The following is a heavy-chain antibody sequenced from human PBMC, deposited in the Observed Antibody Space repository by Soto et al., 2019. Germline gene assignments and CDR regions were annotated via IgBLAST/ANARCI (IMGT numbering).Heavy chain of an antibody. V-gene: IGHV1-8*01. J-gene: IGHJ6*02. CDR3: ARERKFDFWRKGLDV. D-gene: IGHD3-3*01. CDR2: MDPNSGST. CDR1: GYTFTTYD. Sequence: ASVKVSCKASGYTFTTYDINRVRQAPGQGLEWLGWMDPNSGSTGYAQNFQGRITMTRNISRNTAHMELSSLQSEDTAVYYCARERKFDFWRKGLDVWGQGTTVTVSS.